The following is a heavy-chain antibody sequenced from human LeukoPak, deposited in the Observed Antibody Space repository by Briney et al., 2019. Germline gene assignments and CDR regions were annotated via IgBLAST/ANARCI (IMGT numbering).Heavy chain of an antibody. CDR2: ISSSSSYI. D-gene: IGHD3-9*01. Sequence: GSLRLSCAASGFTFSSYSMNWVRQAPGKGLEWVASISSSSSYIYYADSVEGGFTISSDNAKNSLYLQMNSLRAEDTAVYYCGGGLVYDILTGSGYGGQGTLATVSS. CDR1: GFTFSSYS. CDR3: GGGLVYDILTGSGY. J-gene: IGHJ4*02. V-gene: IGHV3-21*01.